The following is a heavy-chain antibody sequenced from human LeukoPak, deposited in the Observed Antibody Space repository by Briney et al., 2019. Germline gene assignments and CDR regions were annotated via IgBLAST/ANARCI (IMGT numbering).Heavy chain of an antibody. V-gene: IGHV3-23*01. CDR1: GFTLSNYA. CDR3: AKDPYRASSGLVDY. D-gene: IGHD5-12*01. CDR2: ISGSGGTT. Sequence: GGSLRLSCATSGFTLSNYAVSWVRQAPGKGLEWVSSISGSGGTTYYAGSVKGRFTISRDNSKNTLYLQMNSLRAEDTAVYYCAKDPYRASSGLVDYWGQGTLVTVFS. J-gene: IGHJ4*02.